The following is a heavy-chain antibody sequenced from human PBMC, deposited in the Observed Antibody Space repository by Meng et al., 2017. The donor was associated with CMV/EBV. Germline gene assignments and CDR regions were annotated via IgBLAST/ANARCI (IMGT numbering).Heavy chain of an antibody. Sequence: GESLKISCAASGFTFSSYWMHWVRQAPGKGLVWVSRINSDGSSTSYADSVKGRFTISRDNAKNTLYLQMNSLRAEDTAVYYCARDGPKGRAVAGGDIWGQGTMVTVSS. CDR3: ARDGPKGRAVAGGDI. CDR1: GFTFSSYW. CDR2: INSDGSST. J-gene: IGHJ3*02. D-gene: IGHD6-19*01. V-gene: IGHV3-74*01.